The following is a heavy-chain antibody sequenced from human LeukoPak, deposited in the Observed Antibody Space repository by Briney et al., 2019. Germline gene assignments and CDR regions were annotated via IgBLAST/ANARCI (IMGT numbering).Heavy chain of an antibody. V-gene: IGHV3-30*18. D-gene: IGHD4-17*01. CDR2: ISYDGTSQ. CDR3: TKDKGYGDYYYYYGMDV. Sequence: GGALRLSFAASGFTFSNYGMHWVRQAPGKGLEWVTGISYDGTSQSYADSVKDRFTIYRDNSRNTMFLQMNSLRAEDTALYYCTKDKGYGDYYYYYGMDVWGQGTTVTVSS. CDR1: GFTFSNYG. J-gene: IGHJ6*02.